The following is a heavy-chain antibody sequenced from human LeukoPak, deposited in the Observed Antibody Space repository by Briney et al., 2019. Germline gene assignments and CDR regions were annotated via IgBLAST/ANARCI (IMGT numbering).Heavy chain of an antibody. Sequence: NPGGSLRLSCAASGLTFSSYAMSWVRQAPGKGLEWVLAISGSGGSTYYADSVKGRFTISRDNSKNTLYLQMNSLRAEDTAVYYCARRLGSGSYDSYYFDYWGQGTLVTVSS. CDR2: ISGSGGST. CDR1: GLTFSSYA. CDR3: ARRLGSGSYDSYYFDY. J-gene: IGHJ4*02. V-gene: IGHV3-23*01. D-gene: IGHD3-10*01.